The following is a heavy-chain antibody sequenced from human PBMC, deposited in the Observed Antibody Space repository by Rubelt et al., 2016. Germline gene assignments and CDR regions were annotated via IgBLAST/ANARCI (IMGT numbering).Heavy chain of an antibody. CDR2: ISYDGSNK. CDR3: AKAQEFDM. D-gene: IGHD3-10*01. Sequence: FTFSSYALHWVRQAPGKGLEWVALISYDGSNKYYADSVKGRFTISRDNSENTLYLQMNSLRADDTALYYCAKAQEFDMWGQGTMVTVSS. J-gene: IGHJ3*02. CDR1: FTFSSYA. V-gene: IGHV3-30*04.